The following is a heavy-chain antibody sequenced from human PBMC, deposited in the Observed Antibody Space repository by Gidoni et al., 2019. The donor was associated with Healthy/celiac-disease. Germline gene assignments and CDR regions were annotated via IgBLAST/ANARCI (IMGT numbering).Heavy chain of an antibody. CDR3: ARDMGSGWDGGVLDY. Sequence: SVKGRFTISRDNYKNTLYLQMNSLRAEDTAVYYCARDMGSGWDGGVLDYWGQGTLVTVSA. V-gene: IGHV3-30*07. J-gene: IGHJ4*02. D-gene: IGHD6-19*01.